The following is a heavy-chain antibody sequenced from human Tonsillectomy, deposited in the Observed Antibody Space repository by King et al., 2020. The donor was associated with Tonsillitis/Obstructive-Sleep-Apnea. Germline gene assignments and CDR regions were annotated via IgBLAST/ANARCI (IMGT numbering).Heavy chain of an antibody. J-gene: IGHJ6*03. D-gene: IGHD2-15*01. Sequence: VQLVESGGDVVQPGRSLRLSCAASGFTFSSHAMHWVRQAPGKWLEWVAVIAYDGSNKYYADSVKGRFTVSRDNSKNTFYVQLNSLRAEDTAVYYCARDACSGGGCYSNNYYYYMDVWGKGTTVTVSS. V-gene: IGHV3-30*01. CDR2: IAYDGSNK. CDR1: GFTFSSHA. CDR3: ARDACSGGGCYSNNYYYYMDV.